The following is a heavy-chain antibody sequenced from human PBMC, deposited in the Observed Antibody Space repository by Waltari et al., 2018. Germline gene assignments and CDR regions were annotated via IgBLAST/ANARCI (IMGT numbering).Heavy chain of an antibody. J-gene: IGHJ3*02. CDR2: IYTSGST. Sequence: QVQLQESGPGLVKPSETLSLTCTVSGGSISSYYWSWIRQPAGKGLEGIGRIYTSGSTNYNPSLKSRVTMSVDTSKNQFSLKLSSVTAADTAVYYCATRPVYYDYVWGSYRSDNDAFDIWGQGTMVTVSS. D-gene: IGHD3-16*02. V-gene: IGHV4-4*07. CDR3: ATRPVYYDYVWGSYRSDNDAFDI. CDR1: GGSISSYY.